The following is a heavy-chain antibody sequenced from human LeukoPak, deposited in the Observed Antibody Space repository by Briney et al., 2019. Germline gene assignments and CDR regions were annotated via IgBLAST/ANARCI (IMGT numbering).Heavy chain of an antibody. CDR3: AKGLIAARLYYYGMDV. CDR1: GFTVSSNY. D-gene: IGHD6-6*01. V-gene: IGHV3-53*04. Sequence: GGSLRLSCAASGFTVSSNYMSWVRQAPGKGLEWVSVIYSGGSTYYADSVKGRFTISRHNSKNTLYLQMNSLRAEDTAVYYCAKGLIAARLYYYGMDVWGQGTTVTVSS. CDR2: IYSGGST. J-gene: IGHJ6*02.